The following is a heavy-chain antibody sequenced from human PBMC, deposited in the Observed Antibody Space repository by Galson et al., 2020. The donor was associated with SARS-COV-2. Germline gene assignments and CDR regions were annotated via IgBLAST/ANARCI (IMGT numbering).Heavy chain of an antibody. Sequence: GESLKISCAASGFTFSNAWLSWVRQAPGKGLEWVGRIKSKTDGGTTDYAAPAKGRFTISRDDSKNTLYLQMHSLKPEDTAVYYCTTGSTTIFGVVNAFDIWGQGTMVAVSS. CDR2: IKSKTDGGTT. CDR3: TTGSTTIFGVVNAFDI. V-gene: IGHV3-15*01. D-gene: IGHD3-3*01. J-gene: IGHJ3*02. CDR1: GFTFSNAW.